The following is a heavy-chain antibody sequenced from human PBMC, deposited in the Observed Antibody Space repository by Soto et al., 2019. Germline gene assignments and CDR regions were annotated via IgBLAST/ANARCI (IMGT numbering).Heavy chain of an antibody. J-gene: IGHJ5*02. CDR3: AKEGRYYDSSGYYDNWSDP. CDR2: ISGSGGST. CDR1: GFTFSSYA. Sequence: GGSLRLSCAASGFTFSSYAMSWVRQAPGKGLGWVSAISGSGGSTYYADSVKGRFTISRDNSKNTLYLQMNSLRAEDTAVYYCAKEGRYYDSSGYYDNWSDPWGQGTLVTVSS. D-gene: IGHD3-22*01. V-gene: IGHV3-23*01.